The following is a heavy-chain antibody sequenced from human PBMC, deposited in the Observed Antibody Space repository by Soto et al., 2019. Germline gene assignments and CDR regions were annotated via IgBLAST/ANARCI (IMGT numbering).Heavy chain of an antibody. D-gene: IGHD1-26*01. CDR3: ARDKGSDYYGMDV. Sequence: SETLSLTCTVSGGSISSYYWSWIRQPPGKGLEWIGYIYYSGSTNYNPSLKSRVTISVDTSKNQFSLKLSSVTAADTAVYYCARDKGSDYYGMDVWGQRTTVTVSS. CDR2: IYYSGST. V-gene: IGHV4-59*01. CDR1: GGSISSYY. J-gene: IGHJ6*02.